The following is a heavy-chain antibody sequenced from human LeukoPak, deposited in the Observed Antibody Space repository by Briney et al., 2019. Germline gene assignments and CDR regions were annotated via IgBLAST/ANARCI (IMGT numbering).Heavy chain of an antibody. V-gene: IGHV3-30*18. CDR3: AKDYMATIADY. CDR2: ISYDGSNK. J-gene: IGHJ4*02. D-gene: IGHD5-24*01. CDR1: GFTFSSYG. Sequence: PGKSLRLSCAASGFTFSSYGMHWVRAAPGKGLEWVAVISYDGSNKYYADSVKGRYTISRDNSKNTLYLQMNSLRAEDTAVYYCAKDYMATIADYWGQGTLVTVSS.